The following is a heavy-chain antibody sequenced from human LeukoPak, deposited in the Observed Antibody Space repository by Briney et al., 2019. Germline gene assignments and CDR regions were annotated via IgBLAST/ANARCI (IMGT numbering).Heavy chain of an antibody. CDR1: GYTFTDYY. J-gene: IGHJ4*02. CDR3: ATLGATSFDY. D-gene: IGHD1-26*01. CDR2: IVPNSGGT. Sequence: ASVKVSCKTSGYTFTDYYIHWVRQAPGQGLEWMGWIVPNSGGTNYAQKFQGRVTMTRDTSISTDYMELNRLRYDDTAVYYCATLGATSFDYWGQGTLVTVSS. V-gene: IGHV1-2*02.